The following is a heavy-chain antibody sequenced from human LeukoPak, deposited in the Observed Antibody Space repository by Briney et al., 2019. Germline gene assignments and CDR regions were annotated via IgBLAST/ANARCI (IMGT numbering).Heavy chain of an antibody. V-gene: IGHV3-23*01. CDR3: AKDVAYCSRTSCYVTFDY. Sequence: GGSLRLSCAVSGFTFRSYGMSWVRQAPGKGLEWVSSISGSGGSTYYADSVQGRFTISRDNSKNTLYLQMNSLRAEDTAVYYCAKDVAYCSRTSCYVTFDYWGQGTLVTVSS. D-gene: IGHD2-2*01. J-gene: IGHJ4*02. CDR2: ISGSGGST. CDR1: GFTFRSYG.